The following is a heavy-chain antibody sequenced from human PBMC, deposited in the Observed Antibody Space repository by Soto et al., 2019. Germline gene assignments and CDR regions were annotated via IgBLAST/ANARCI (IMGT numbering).Heavy chain of an antibody. D-gene: IGHD1-26*01. J-gene: IGHJ4*02. Sequence: QLQLQESGPGLVKPSETLSLTCTVSGGSISSSNYHWGWIRQPPGKGLEWIGSIYYSGSTYYNPSLTRRATISVDPSTTQFSLTLPSVTAADTAVYHCARHVGNSPPGSWGQGTLVTVSS. V-gene: IGHV4-39*01. CDR3: ARHVGNSPPGS. CDR2: IYYSGST. CDR1: GGSISSSNYH.